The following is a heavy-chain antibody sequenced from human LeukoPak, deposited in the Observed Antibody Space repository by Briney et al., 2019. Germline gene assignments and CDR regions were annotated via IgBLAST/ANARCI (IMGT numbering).Heavy chain of an antibody. J-gene: IGHJ4*02. V-gene: IGHV5-51*01. D-gene: IGHD5-24*01. Sequence: GESLKISCKASGYSFTNYWIGWVRQMPGKGLEWMGIIYPGDSDTRYSPSFQGQVTISADKSISTAYLQWSSLKASDTAMYYCARPLPGTGLQLGYWGQGTLVTVSS. CDR3: ARPLPGTGLQLGY. CDR2: IYPGDSDT. CDR1: GYSFTNYW.